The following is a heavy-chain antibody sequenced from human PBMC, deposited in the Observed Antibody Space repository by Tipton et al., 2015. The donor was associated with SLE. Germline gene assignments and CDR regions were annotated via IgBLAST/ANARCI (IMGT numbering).Heavy chain of an antibody. V-gene: IGHV4-34*01. Sequence: TLSLTCAVYGGSFSGYYWSWIRQPPGKGLEWIGEINHSGSTNYNPSLKSRVTISVDTSQNQFSLKLGSVTAADTSVYYCARFVRRVWFDPWGQGTLVTVSS. D-gene: IGHD3-10*01. CDR1: GGSFSGYY. CDR3: ARFVRRVWFDP. CDR2: INHSGST. J-gene: IGHJ5*02.